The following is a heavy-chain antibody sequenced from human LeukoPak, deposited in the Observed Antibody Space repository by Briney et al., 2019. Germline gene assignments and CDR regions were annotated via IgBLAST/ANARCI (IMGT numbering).Heavy chain of an antibody. CDR3: AKADKMATIIAVFDY. CDR2: ISGSGGST. V-gene: IGHV3-23*01. CDR1: GFTFSSYG. D-gene: IGHD5-24*01. J-gene: IGHJ4*02. Sequence: GGSLRLSCAASGFTFSSYGMSWVRQAPGKGLEWVSAISGSGGSTYYADSVKGRFTISRDNSKNTLYLQMNSLRAEDTAVYYCAKADKMATIIAVFDYWGQGTLVTVSS.